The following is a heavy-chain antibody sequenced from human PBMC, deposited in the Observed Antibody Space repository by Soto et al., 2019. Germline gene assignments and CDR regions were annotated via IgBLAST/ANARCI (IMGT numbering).Heavy chain of an antibody. V-gene: IGHV3-23*01. CDR1: GFTFSSYA. CDR3: AKDRNDGWFGEFVCMDV. CDR2: ISGSGGST. Sequence: GGSLRLSCAASGFTFSSYAMSWVRQAPGKGLEWVSAISGSGGSTYYADSVKGRFTISRDNSKNTLYLQMNSLRAEDTAVYYCAKDRNDGWFGEFVCMDVWGQGTTVTVSS. J-gene: IGHJ6*02. D-gene: IGHD3-10*01.